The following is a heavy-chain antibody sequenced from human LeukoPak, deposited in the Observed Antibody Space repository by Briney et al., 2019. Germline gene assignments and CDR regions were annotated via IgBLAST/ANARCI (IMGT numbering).Heavy chain of an antibody. Sequence: GGSLRLSCAASGFTFSSHWMSWVRQAPGKGLEWVANIKKDGSEKYYVDAVKGRFAISRDNAKTSLYLQMNSLRAEDTAVYYCARDLSGIAGYTYGRGIDYWGQGTLVTVSS. CDR2: IKKDGSEK. V-gene: IGHV3-7*01. J-gene: IGHJ4*02. CDR3: ARDLSGIAGYTYGRGIDY. D-gene: IGHD5-18*01. CDR1: GFTFSSHW.